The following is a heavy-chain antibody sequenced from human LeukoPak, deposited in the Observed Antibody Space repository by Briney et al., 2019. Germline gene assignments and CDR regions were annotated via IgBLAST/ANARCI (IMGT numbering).Heavy chain of an antibody. D-gene: IGHD3-10*01. CDR3: AREEDQAYYYGSGSYFEY. V-gene: IGHV4-39*02. CDR1: GGSISSSSYY. J-gene: IGHJ4*02. CDR2: IYYSGST. Sequence: SETLSLTCTVSGGSISSSSYYWGWIRQPPGKGLEWIGSIYYSGSTYYNPSLKSRVTISVDTSKNQFSLKLSSVTAADTAVYYCAREEDQAYYYGSGSYFEYWGQGTLVTVSS.